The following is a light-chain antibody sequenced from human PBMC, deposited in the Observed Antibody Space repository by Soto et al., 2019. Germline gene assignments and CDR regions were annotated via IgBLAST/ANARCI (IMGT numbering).Light chain of an antibody. J-gene: IGKJ1*01. CDR3: QQYGNSPRT. Sequence: EIVLTQSPGTLSLSPGERATLSCRASQSVNSNFLAWYQQKPGQAPRLLISGASNRATGIPDRFSGSGSGTDFTLTISRLEPEDFAVYYCQQYGNSPRTLGQGTKVELK. CDR1: QSVNSNF. CDR2: GAS. V-gene: IGKV3-20*01.